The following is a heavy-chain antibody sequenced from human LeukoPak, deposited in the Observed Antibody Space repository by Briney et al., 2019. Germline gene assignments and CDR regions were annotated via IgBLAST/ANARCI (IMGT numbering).Heavy chain of an antibody. CDR2: INSNSGGT. CDR1: GYTFTGYS. V-gene: IGHV1-2*02. J-gene: IGHJ4*02. CDR3: ARSWLGEWICDH. Sequence: ASVKVSCKASGYTFTGYSMHWVRQAPGQGLKWMGWINSNSGGTNYAQKFQGRVTMTRDTSISTVYMELSSLRPDDTAVYYCARSWLGEWICDHWGQGTLVTVSS. D-gene: IGHD2-2*03.